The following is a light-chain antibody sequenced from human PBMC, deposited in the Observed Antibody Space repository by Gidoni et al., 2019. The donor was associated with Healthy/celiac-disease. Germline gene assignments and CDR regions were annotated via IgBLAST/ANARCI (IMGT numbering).Light chain of an antibody. CDR3: QQYGSSPPYT. V-gene: IGKV3-20*01. J-gene: IGKJ2*01. CDR2: GAS. CDR1: QSVSSSY. Sequence: EIVLTQSPGILSLSPGERATLSCRASQSVSSSYLAWYQQKPGQAPRLLIYGASSRATGIPDRFSGSGSGTDFTLTISRLEPEDFAVYYCQQYGSSPPYTFGQXTKLEIK.